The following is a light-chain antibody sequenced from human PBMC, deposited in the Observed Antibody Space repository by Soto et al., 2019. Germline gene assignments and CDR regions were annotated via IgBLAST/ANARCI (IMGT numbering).Light chain of an antibody. V-gene: IGKV3-15*01. CDR1: ESVSSN. CDR2: GAS. CDR3: QQHSKWPRT. Sequence: EIVMTQSPATLSVSPGERATLSCRASESVSSNLAWYQQKPGQAPRLLFYGASTRATDIPARFSGAGSGTEFTLTISSLRSEDFAVYYCQQHSKWPRTFGQGTKVDIK. J-gene: IGKJ1*01.